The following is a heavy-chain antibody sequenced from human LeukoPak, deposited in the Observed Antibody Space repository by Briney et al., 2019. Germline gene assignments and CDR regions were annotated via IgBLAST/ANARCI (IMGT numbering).Heavy chain of an antibody. D-gene: IGHD6-13*01. CDR1: GFTFSSYW. CDR3: ARGRYSSSWYYFDY. J-gene: IGHJ4*02. Sequence: PGGSLRLSCAASGFTFSSYWMSWVRQAPGKGLEWVANIKQDGSEKYYVDSVKGRFTISRDNAKNSLYLQMNSLRAEDTAVYYCARGRYSSSWYYFDYWGQGTLVTVSS. V-gene: IGHV3-7*01. CDR2: IKQDGSEK.